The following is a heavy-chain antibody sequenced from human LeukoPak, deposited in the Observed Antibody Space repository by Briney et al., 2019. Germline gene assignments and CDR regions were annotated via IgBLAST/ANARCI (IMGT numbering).Heavy chain of an antibody. J-gene: IGHJ4*02. CDR2: IYYSGST. V-gene: IGHV4-31*03. CDR3: ASSGDDSSGYYGS. CDR1: GGSISSGGYY. Sequence: SQTLSLTCTVSGGSISSGGYYWSWIRQHPGKGLEWIGYIYYSGSTYYNPSLKSRVTISVDTSKNQFSLKLSSVTAADTAVYYCASSGDDSSGYYGSWGQGTLVTVSS. D-gene: IGHD3-22*01.